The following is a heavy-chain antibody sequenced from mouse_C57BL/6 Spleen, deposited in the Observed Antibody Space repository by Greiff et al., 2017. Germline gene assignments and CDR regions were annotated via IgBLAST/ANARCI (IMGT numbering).Heavy chain of an antibody. CDR2: IDPSDSYT. D-gene: IGHD1-1*01. CDR3: ARAYGSGGFAY. V-gene: IGHV1-69*01. J-gene: IGHJ3*01. Sequence: VQLQQPGAELVMPGASVKLSCKASGYTFTSYWMHWVKQRPGQGLEWIGEIDPSDSYTNYNQKFKGKSTLTVDKSSSTAYMQLSSLTSEDSAVYYGARAYGSGGFAYGGQGTLVTVSA. CDR1: GYTFTSYW.